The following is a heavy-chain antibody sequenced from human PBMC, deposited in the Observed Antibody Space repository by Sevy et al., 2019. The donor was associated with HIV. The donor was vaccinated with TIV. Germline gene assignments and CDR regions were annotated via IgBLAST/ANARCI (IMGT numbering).Heavy chain of an antibody. Sequence: SETLSLTCTVSGGSISSGDYYWSWIRQPPGKGLEWIGYIYYSGSTYYNPSLKSRVTISVDTSKNQFSLKLSSVTAADTAVYYCAREEEYYYDSSGYYYFDYWGQGTLVTVSS. CDR1: GGSISSGDYY. D-gene: IGHD3-22*01. J-gene: IGHJ4*02. CDR2: IYYSGST. V-gene: IGHV4-30-4*01. CDR3: AREEEYYYDSSGYYYFDY.